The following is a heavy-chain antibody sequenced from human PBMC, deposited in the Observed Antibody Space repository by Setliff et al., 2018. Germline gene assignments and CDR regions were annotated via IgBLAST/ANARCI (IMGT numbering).Heavy chain of an antibody. CDR1: GYTFTRYA. Sequence: ASVKVSCKASGYTFTRYAMNWVRQAPGQGLEWMGWINTNTGNPTYAQGFTGRFVFSLDTSVSTAYLQISSLKAEDTAVYYCARDSSGWSGLSRLVGVYYYYMDVWGKGTKVTVSS. V-gene: IGHV7-4-1*02. CDR3: ARDSSGWSGLSRLVGVYYYYMDV. CDR2: INTNTGNP. J-gene: IGHJ6*03. D-gene: IGHD6-19*01.